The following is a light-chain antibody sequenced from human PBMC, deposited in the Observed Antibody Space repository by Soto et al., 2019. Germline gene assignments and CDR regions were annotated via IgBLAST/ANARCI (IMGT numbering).Light chain of an antibody. J-gene: IGKJ4*01. CDR1: QSVSSSY. CDR2: GAS. V-gene: IGKV3-20*01. CDR3: QQYSSSPVT. Sequence: EIVLTQSPGTLSLSPGERATLSCRASQSVSSSYLAWYQQKPGQAPRLLIYGASSRATGIPARFSGSGSGTEFTLTISRLEPEDFAVYYCQQYSSSPVTFGGGTKVDI.